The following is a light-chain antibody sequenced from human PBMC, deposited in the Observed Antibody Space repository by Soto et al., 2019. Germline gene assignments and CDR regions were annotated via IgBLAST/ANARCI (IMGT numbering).Light chain of an antibody. V-gene: IGKV3D-15*01. CDR2: GAS. Sequence: IVLAQSAATMSLSPRDRGTLSCSAIHSVANNHLEWYQQKHGKAPRLXIYGASTRSTGIPARFSGSGSGTEFTLTISSLQSEDFEVYYCQQYNKWPLTFGGGTKVDIK. J-gene: IGKJ4*01. CDR1: HSVANN. CDR3: QQYNKWPLT.